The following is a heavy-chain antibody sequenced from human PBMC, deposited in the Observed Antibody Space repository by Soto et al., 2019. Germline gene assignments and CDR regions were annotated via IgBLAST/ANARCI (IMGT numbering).Heavy chain of an antibody. V-gene: IGHV3-73*01. CDR1: GFTFSGSA. D-gene: IGHD6-6*01. Sequence: RRLSCAASGFTFSGSAMHWVRQASGKGLEWVGRIRSKANSYATAYAASVKGRFTISRDDSKNTAYLQMNSLKTEDTAVYYCTRQLEQLAPDFDYWGQGTLVTVSS. CDR2: IRSKANSYAT. CDR3: TRQLEQLAPDFDY. J-gene: IGHJ4*02.